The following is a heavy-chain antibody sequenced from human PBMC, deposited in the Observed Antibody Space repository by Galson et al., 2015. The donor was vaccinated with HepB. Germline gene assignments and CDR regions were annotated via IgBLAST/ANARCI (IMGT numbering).Heavy chain of an antibody. CDR3: ASNGDQGY. Sequence: SLRLSCAASGFTVSNNYMNWFRQTPEKGLEWVSLIYSGGSTHYADSAKGRFTISRDSSKNTLYLQMNSLRAEDTAWYYCASNGDQGYWGQGTLVTVSS. CDR1: GFTVSNNY. CDR2: IYSGGST. V-gene: IGHV3-53*01. D-gene: IGHD4-17*01. J-gene: IGHJ4*02.